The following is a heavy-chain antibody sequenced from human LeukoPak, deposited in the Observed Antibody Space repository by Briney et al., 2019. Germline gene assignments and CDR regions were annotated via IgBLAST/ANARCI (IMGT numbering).Heavy chain of an antibody. V-gene: IGHV4-61*08. Sequence: SETLSLTCTVSGASISSGAYYWTWIRQPPGKGLEWIGYIYHSGSTYYNPSLKSRVTISVDTSNNQFSLKLSSVTAADTAVYYCARASALAFDYWGQGTLVTVSS. CDR2: IYHSGST. J-gene: IGHJ4*02. D-gene: IGHD5-12*01. CDR3: ARASALAFDY. CDR1: GASISSGAYY.